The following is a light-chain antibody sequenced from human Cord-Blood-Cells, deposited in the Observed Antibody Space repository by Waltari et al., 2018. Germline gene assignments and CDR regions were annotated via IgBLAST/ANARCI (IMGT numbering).Light chain of an antibody. CDR1: QGISSW. Sequence: DIQITQSPSSVSASVGVRVTITCRASQGISSWLAWYQHKPGKAPKLLIYAACSLQSGLPSRFSGSGSGTDVTLSISSLQPEDFSADCRQQANRVPYTVGQGTNLEI. CDR3: QQANRVPYT. CDR2: AAC. V-gene: IGKV1-12*02. J-gene: IGKJ2*01.